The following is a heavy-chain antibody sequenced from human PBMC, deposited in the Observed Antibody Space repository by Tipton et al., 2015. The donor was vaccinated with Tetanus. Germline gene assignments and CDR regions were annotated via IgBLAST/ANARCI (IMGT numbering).Heavy chain of an antibody. D-gene: IGHD2/OR15-2a*01. Sequence: LRLSCSVSGDSINSGDYYWSWIRQSPGKGLEWIGYIYYSGSTYYNPSLKSRVTISIDTSKNQFSLRLSSVTAADTAVYYCSSSPGNHYLAFFDYWGRGTLVTVSS. CDR1: GDSINSGDYY. CDR3: SSSPGNHYLAFFDY. CDR2: IYYSGST. J-gene: IGHJ4*02. V-gene: IGHV4-30-4*01.